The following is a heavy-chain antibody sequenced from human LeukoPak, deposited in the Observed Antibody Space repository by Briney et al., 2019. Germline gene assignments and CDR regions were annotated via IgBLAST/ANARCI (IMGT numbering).Heavy chain of an antibody. J-gene: IGHJ4*02. CDR2: ISGSGGST. CDR3: AKVTSGWYRGGFDC. CDR1: GFTFSSYA. Sequence: GGSVRLSCAASGFTFSSYAMSWVRQAPGKGLEWVSAISGSGGSTYYEDSVKGRFTISRDNSKNTLYLQMNSLRAEDTAVYYCAKVTSGWYRGGFDCWGQGPLVTVSS. D-gene: IGHD6-19*01. V-gene: IGHV3-23*01.